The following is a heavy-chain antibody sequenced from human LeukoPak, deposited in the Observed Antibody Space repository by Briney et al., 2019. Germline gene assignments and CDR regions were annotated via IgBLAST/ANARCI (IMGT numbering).Heavy chain of an antibody. CDR2: FDPENAEI. J-gene: IGHJ4*02. Sequence: ASVNVSCKLSGNTLRELPIQWVRQAGGKGLEWMAGFDPENAEIVYAQKSQGRVAMTEDTSTNTAYMELTSLTSDDTAVYYCATRGSDFWSGFDFWGQGTQVTVSS. CDR1: GNTLRELP. V-gene: IGHV1-24*01. D-gene: IGHD3-3*01. CDR3: ATRGSDFWSGFDF.